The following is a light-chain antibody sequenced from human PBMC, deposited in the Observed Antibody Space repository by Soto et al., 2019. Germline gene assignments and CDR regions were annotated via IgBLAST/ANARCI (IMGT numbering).Light chain of an antibody. CDR2: WAS. CDR3: QQYYSPPYT. Sequence: DIVMTQSRDSLAVSLGERATINCKSSQSILYSSNNKNQLAWYQQKPGQPPKLLFYWASTRVSGLPDRFSGSESGTDFTLTISILQAEDVAVYYCQQYYSPPYTFGQGTKLEI. J-gene: IGKJ2*01. V-gene: IGKV4-1*01. CDR1: QSILYSSNNKNQ.